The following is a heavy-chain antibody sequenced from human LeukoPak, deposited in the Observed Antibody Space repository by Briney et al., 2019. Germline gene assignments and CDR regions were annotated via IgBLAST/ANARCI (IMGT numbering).Heavy chain of an antibody. CDR3: AKLSGYSYGSCDY. J-gene: IGHJ4*02. D-gene: IGHD5-18*01. CDR1: GFTFSSYA. V-gene: IGHV3-23*01. CDR2: ISGSGGTT. Sequence: GGSLRLSCAASGFTFSSYAMSWVRQAPGKGLGWVSAISGSGGTTYYADSVQGRFTISRDNSKNTLYLQMNSLRAEDTAVYYCAKLSGYSYGSCDYWGQGTLVTVSS.